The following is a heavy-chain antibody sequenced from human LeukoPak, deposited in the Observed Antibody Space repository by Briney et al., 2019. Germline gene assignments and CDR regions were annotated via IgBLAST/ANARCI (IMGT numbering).Heavy chain of an antibody. D-gene: IGHD1-26*01. CDR2: VSWDSSMI. CDR1: GFTIHDYP. Sequence: PGGSLRLSCVASGFTIHDYPMHWVRQAPGKGLEWVSAVSWDSSMIDYADSVKGRFTASRDNSKNTLYLQMNSLRAEDTAVYYCAKDRSGSYYGGIDYWGQGTLVTVSS. V-gene: IGHV3-9*01. CDR3: AKDRSGSYYGGIDY. J-gene: IGHJ4*02.